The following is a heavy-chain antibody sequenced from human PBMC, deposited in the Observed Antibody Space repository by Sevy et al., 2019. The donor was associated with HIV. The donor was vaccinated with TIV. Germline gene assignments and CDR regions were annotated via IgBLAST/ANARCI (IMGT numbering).Heavy chain of an antibody. Sequence: ASVKVSCKTSGYTFTKFGISWVRQAPGRGLEWMGWINTYHGETRYADTFQGRVTMTTDTATNTAYMDLKYLRSDDTAVYFCTRDTAPREFSFDYWGQGTLVTVSS. V-gene: IGHV1-18*01. CDR2: INTYHGET. CDR1: GYTFTKFG. CDR3: TRDTAPREFSFDY. D-gene: IGHD5-18*01. J-gene: IGHJ4*02.